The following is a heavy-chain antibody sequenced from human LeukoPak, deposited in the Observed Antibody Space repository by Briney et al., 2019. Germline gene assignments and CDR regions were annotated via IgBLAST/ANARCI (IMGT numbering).Heavy chain of an antibody. CDR2: IYYSGST. J-gene: IGHJ4*02. V-gene: IGHV4-39*07. Sequence: ASETLSLTCTVSGGSISSSSYYWGWIRQPPGKGLEWIGSIYYSGSTYYNPSLTSRVTISVDTSKNQFSLKLSSVTAADTAVYYCAREGEGRHLDYWRQGTLVSVSS. CDR3: AREGEGRHLDY. CDR1: GGSISSSSYY. D-gene: IGHD1-26*01.